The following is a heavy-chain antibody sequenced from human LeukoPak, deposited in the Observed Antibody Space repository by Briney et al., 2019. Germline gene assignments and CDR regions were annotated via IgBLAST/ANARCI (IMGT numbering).Heavy chain of an antibody. J-gene: IGHJ4*02. V-gene: IGHV4-30-4*01. CDR3: ARVAVIGGYNFDY. CDR1: GGSISSGDYY. CDR2: IYYSGST. Sequence: PSETLSLTCTVSGGSISSGDYYWSWIRQPPGKGLEWIGYIYYSGSTYYNPSLKSRVTISVDTSKNQFSLKLSAVTAADTAVYYCARVAVIGGYNFDYWGQGTLVTVSS. D-gene: IGHD5-12*01.